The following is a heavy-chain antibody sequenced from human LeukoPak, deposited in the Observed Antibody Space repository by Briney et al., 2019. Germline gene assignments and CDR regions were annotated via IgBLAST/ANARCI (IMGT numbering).Heavy chain of an antibody. Sequence: GGSLRLSCAASGFTFSSFGMHWVRQAPGKGLEWVAFIRYDGSNKYYADSVKGRFTISRDNSKNTLYLQMNSLRAEDTAVYYCAKVAGWGYCSSTSCSGPGYFDYWGQGTLVTVSS. CDR2: IRYDGSNK. CDR3: AKVAGWGYCSSTSCSGPGYFDY. J-gene: IGHJ4*02. D-gene: IGHD2-2*01. V-gene: IGHV3-30*02. CDR1: GFTFSSFG.